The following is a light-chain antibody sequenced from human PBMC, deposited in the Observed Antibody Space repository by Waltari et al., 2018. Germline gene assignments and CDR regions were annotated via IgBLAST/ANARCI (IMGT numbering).Light chain of an antibody. CDR1: QNNFYSAINQNY. V-gene: IGKV4-1*01. CDR3: QQYYSTPPIT. CDR2: WAY. Sequence: DNVMTQSQDTLAVSLGESATIHLKSNQNNFYSAINQNYLDWYQKKPGQPHKLLIYWAYPRESGVPDRFTGSGSGTDFTLTISSLQAECFAVYYCQQYYSTPPITFGQWTRLEI. J-gene: IGKJ5*01.